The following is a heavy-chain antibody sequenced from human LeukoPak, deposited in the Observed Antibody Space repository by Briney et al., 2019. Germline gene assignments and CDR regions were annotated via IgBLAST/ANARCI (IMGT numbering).Heavy chain of an antibody. Sequence: GSLRLSCAASGFTFISYWMSWVRQAPGKGLEWVANIKQDGSEKYYVDSVKGRFTISRDNAKNSLYLQMNSLRAEDTAVYYCAREATGNFDYWGQGTLVTVSS. V-gene: IGHV3-7*01. CDR3: AREATGNFDY. CDR1: GFTFISYW. J-gene: IGHJ4*02. D-gene: IGHD5-24*01. CDR2: IKQDGSEK.